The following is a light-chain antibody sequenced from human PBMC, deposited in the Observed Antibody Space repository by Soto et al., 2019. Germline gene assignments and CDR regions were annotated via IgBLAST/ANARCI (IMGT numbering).Light chain of an antibody. V-gene: IGKV3D-20*01. Sequence: EIVLTQSPATLSLSPGERATLSCGASQNVSNSYLAWYQQKPGLAPRLLICDASSRAIGIPDRFSGSGSGADFTLTISRLEPEDFAVYYCQQYGTSRWTFGQGTKVEIK. CDR3: QQYGTSRWT. CDR1: QNVSNSY. CDR2: DAS. J-gene: IGKJ1*01.